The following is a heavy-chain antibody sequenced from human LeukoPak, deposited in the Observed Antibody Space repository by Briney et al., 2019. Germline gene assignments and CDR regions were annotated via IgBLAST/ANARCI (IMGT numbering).Heavy chain of an antibody. CDR1: GGSISSYY. Sequence: SETLSLTCTVSGGSISSYYWSWIRQPPGKGLEWIGYVYYSGSTNYNPSLKSRVTISVDTSKNQFSLKLSSVTAADTAVYYCARYSYGYFDYWGQGTLVTVSS. D-gene: IGHD5-18*01. CDR3: ARYSYGYFDY. V-gene: IGHV4-59*08. CDR2: VYYSGST. J-gene: IGHJ4*02.